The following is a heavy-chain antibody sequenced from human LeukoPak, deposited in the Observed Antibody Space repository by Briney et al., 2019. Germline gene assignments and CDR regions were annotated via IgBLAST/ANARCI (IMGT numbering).Heavy chain of an antibody. J-gene: IGHJ4*02. V-gene: IGHV4-34*01. CDR1: GGSFSGYY. D-gene: IGHD6-6*01. Sequence: PSETLSLTCAVYGGSFSGYYWSWIRQPPGKGLEWIGEINHSGSTNYNPSLKSRVTISVDTSKTQFSLKLSSVTAAGTAVYYCATEYSSSQGLDYWGQGTLVTVSS. CDR3: ATEYSSSQGLDY. CDR2: INHSGST.